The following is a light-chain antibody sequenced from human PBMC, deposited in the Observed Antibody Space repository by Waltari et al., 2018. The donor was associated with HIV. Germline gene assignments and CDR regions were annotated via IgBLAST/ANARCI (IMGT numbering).Light chain of an antibody. V-gene: IGLV2-14*01. CDR3: SSYTSSSTLYV. J-gene: IGLJ1*01. CDR1: SRDVGGYNY. Sequence: QSALTQPASVSGSPGQSITISCTGTSRDVGGYNYVSWYQQHPGKAPKLMIYEVSNRPAGVSNRFSGSKSGNTASLTSSGLQAEDEADYYCSSYTSSSTLYVFGTGTKVTVL. CDR2: EVS.